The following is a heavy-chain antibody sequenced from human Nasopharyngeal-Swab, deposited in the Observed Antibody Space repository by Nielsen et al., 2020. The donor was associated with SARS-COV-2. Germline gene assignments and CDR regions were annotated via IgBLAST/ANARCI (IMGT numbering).Heavy chain of an antibody. CDR2: IGAYNGNT. CDR3: ARHGVAEDY. CDR1: GYIFTSYD. V-gene: IGHV1-18*01. J-gene: IGHJ4*02. D-gene: IGHD3-3*01. Sequence: SVTVSRQASGYIFTSYDLSWVRQASAQGLEWMGWIGAYNGNTNYAQKFQDRVTMTTDTSTRTVYMELRRLSSDDTAVYYCARHGVAEDYWGQGTLVTVSS.